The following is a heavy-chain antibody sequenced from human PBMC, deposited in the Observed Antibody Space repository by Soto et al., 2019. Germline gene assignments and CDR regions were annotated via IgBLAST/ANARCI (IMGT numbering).Heavy chain of an antibody. CDR2: MNPNSGNT. V-gene: IGHV1-8*01. Sequence: ASVKVSCKASGYTFTSYDINWVRQATGQGLEWMGWMNPNSGNTGYAQKFQGRVTMTRNTSISTAYMELSSLRSEDTAVYYCARGKGYCSSTSCYYWFDPWGQGTLVTVSS. CDR1: GYTFTSYD. J-gene: IGHJ5*02. D-gene: IGHD2-2*01. CDR3: ARGKGYCSSTSCYYWFDP.